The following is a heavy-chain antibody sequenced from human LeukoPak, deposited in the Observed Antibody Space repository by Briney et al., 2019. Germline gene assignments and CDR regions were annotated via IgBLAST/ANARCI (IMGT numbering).Heavy chain of an antibody. J-gene: IGHJ5*02. D-gene: IGHD3-22*01. CDR1: GFTFSDYY. CDR2: MYYSGST. Sequence: LRLSCAASGFTFSDYYMSWIRQPPGKGLEWIAYMYYSGSTYYNPSLKSRVTMSADTSKNQLSLKLSSVTAADTAVYYCARLYYYDSRIDPWGQGILVTVSS. CDR3: ARLYYYDSRIDP. V-gene: IGHV4-30-4*08.